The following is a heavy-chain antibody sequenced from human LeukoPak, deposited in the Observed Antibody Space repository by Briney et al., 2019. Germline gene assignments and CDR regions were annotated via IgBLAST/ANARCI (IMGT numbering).Heavy chain of an antibody. Sequence: SETLSLTCIVSGVSVTRNGYYWTWIRQPPGKELEWIGNIYYNGNTQYNPSLESRLTVPLDTTRNQFSLKLSSVTAADTAVYYCARTDCSGSSCYFAPWGQGILVTVSS. CDR3: ARTDCSGSSCYFAP. CDR1: GVSVTRNGYY. CDR2: IYYNGNT. D-gene: IGHD2-15*01. V-gene: IGHV4-61*08. J-gene: IGHJ4*02.